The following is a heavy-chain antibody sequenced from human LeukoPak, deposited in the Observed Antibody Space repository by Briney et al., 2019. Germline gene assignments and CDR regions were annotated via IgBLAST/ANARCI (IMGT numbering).Heavy chain of an antibody. D-gene: IGHD1-14*01. V-gene: IGHV3-23*01. CDR3: AARSDAFDV. Sequence: SGGSLRLSCAASGFTFRSYGMSWVRQAPGKGLEWVSSVRGSGTSTYYADSVKGRFIIARDNSKNIVYLQMSSLRAEDTALYYCAARSDAFDVWGQGTMVTVSS. CDR1: GFTFRSYG. J-gene: IGHJ3*01. CDR2: VRGSGTST.